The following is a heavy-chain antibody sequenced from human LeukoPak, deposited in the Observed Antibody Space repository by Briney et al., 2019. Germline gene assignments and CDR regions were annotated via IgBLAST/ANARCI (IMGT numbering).Heavy chain of an antibody. CDR1: GYTFTSYG. Sequence: ASVKVSCKASGYTFTSYGISWVRQAPGQGLEWMGWISTYNGDTNYAQKLQGRVTMTTDTSTSTAYMELRSLRSDDTAVYYCARTVAYGDASGAYYFDYWGQGTLVTVSS. V-gene: IGHV1-18*01. J-gene: IGHJ4*02. D-gene: IGHD4-17*01. CDR2: ISTYNGDT. CDR3: ARTVAYGDASGAYYFDY.